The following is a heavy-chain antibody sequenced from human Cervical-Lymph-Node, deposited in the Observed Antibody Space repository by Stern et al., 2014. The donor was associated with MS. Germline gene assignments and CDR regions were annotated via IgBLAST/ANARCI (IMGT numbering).Heavy chain of an antibody. J-gene: IGHJ4*02. Sequence: QVQLGQSGAEVKKPGSSVKVSCKASGGTFSSYAISWVRQAPGQGLEWMGGIIPIFGTANYAQKFQGRVTITADESTSTAYMELSSLRSEDTAVYYCAREDYYDSSGYYRLEGGPFDYWGQGTLVTVSS. CDR2: IIPIFGTA. D-gene: IGHD3-22*01. V-gene: IGHV1-69*01. CDR3: AREDYYDSSGYYRLEGGPFDY. CDR1: GGTFSSYA.